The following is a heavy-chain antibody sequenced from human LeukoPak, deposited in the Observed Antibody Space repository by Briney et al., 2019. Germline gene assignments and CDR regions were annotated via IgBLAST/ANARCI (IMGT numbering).Heavy chain of an antibody. CDR3: TRDSGTGSAWYPFDY. J-gene: IGHJ4*02. CDR2: INSDGSTT. D-gene: IGHD6-19*01. V-gene: IGHV3-74*03. CDR1: GFTFRSYW. Sequence: GGSLRLSCAASGFTFRSYWMHWVRQAPGKGLVWVSRINSDGSTTAYADSVKGRFTISRDNAENTLYLQMNSLRAEDTAVYYCTRDSGTGSAWYPFDYWRQGTLVTVSS.